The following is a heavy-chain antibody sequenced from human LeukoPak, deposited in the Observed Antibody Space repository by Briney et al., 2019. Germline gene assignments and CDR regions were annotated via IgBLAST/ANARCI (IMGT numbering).Heavy chain of an antibody. Sequence: SETLSLTCTVSGGSISSYYWSWIRQPPGKGLEWIGYIYYSGSTNYNPSLKSRVTISVDTSKDQFSLKLSSVTAADTAVYYCARATYYYGSGANDYWGQGTLVTVSS. D-gene: IGHD3-10*01. V-gene: IGHV4-59*01. J-gene: IGHJ4*02. CDR3: ARATYYYGSGANDY. CDR2: IYYSGST. CDR1: GGSISSYY.